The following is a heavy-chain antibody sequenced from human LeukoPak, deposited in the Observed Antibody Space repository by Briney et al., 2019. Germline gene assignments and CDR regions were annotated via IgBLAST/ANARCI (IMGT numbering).Heavy chain of an antibody. V-gene: IGHV1-2*02. Sequence: GASVKVSCKASGYTFTGYYMHWVGQAPGQGREWMGWINPNSGGTNYAQKFQGRVTMTRDTSISTAYMELSRLRSDDTAVYYCARGRSHTSEDWFDPWGQGTLVTVSS. CDR2: INPNSGGT. CDR3: ARGRSHTSEDWFDP. CDR1: GYTFTGYY. J-gene: IGHJ5*02.